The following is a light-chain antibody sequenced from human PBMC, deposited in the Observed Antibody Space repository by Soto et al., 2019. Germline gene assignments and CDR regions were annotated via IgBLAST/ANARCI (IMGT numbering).Light chain of an antibody. CDR3: QHFYPTPPVT. Sequence: DIQLTQSPSSLSASVGDRVTITCRASQSICNSLNWYQQRPGRAPKLLIYAASTLQSGVPSRFSGSGSGTDFTLTISNLQPEDFATYYCQHFYPTPPVTFGQGTRLEIK. CDR1: QSICNS. V-gene: IGKV1-39*01. J-gene: IGKJ5*01. CDR2: AAS.